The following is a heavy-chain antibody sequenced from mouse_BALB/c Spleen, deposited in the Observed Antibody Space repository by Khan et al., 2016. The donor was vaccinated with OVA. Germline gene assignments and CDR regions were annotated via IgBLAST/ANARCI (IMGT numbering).Heavy chain of an antibody. Sequence: VELVESGGGLVQPGGSRKLSCAASGFTFSDYGMAWVRQAPGKGPEWVAFISDLAYTIYYGDAVTGRFTISRENAKNTLYLEMSSLRSEDTAIYYCARGGGTAPFAYWGLGTLVTVSA. CDR3: ARGGGTAPFAY. V-gene: IGHV5-15*02. D-gene: IGHD1-2*01. CDR2: ISDLAYTI. J-gene: IGHJ3*01. CDR1: GFTFSDYG.